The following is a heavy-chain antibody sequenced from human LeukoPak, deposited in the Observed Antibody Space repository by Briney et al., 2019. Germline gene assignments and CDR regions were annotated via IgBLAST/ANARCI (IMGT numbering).Heavy chain of an antibody. J-gene: IGHJ4*02. CDR1: GGSISSYY. CDR2: IYTSGST. D-gene: IGHD3-22*01. CDR3: AREIEGTIHDTPLIDY. Sequence: SETLSLTCTVSGGSISSYYWSWIRQPAGKGLEWIGRIYTSGSTNYNPSLKSRVTMSVDTSKNQFSLKLSSVTAADTAVYYCAREIEGTIHDTPLIDYWGQGTLVTVSS. V-gene: IGHV4-4*07.